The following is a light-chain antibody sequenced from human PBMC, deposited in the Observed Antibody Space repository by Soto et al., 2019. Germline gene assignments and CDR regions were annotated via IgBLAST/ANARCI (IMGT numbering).Light chain of an antibody. CDR1: QNVRNT. CDR2: GAS. J-gene: IGKJ1*01. Sequence: DIVLTQSPGTLSLSPGERATLSCRASQNVRNTYLAWYQQKAGQAPRLLIYGASTRATGIPARFSGSGSGTEFTLTISSLQSEDFAVYYCQQYNNWPRTFGQGTKVDIK. V-gene: IGKV3-15*01. CDR3: QQYNNWPRT.